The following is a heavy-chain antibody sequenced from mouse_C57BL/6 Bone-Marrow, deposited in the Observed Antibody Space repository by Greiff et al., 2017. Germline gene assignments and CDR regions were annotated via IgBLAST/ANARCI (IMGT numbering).Heavy chain of an antibody. CDR3: SSLDGNYFDF. V-gene: IGHV14-4*01. J-gene: IGHJ2*01. CDR1: GFNIKDDY. Sequence: VQLQQSGAELVRPGASVKLSCTASGFNIKDDYIPWVNQRPEQGLEWIGWIDPEIGDTEYASKFQGKATITSDPSSNTAYLQLSSLTSEDTAVYYCSSLDGNYFDFWGQGTPLTVAS. CDR2: IDPEIGDT. D-gene: IGHD2-3*01.